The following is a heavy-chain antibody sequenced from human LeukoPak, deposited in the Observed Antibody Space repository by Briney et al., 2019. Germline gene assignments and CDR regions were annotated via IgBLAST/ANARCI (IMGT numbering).Heavy chain of an antibody. V-gene: IGHV4-59*08. CDR1: GGSIRSYY. CDR3: ARLVSVGTRYFDF. Sequence: SETLSLTCTISGGSIRSYYWSWIRQSPTKGREWIGFIYFKGSAHYNPSLNSRVAFSVDTSKNQFSLSLRSVTAADTAVYFCARLVSVGTRYFDFWGQGILVTVSS. D-gene: IGHD1-7*01. J-gene: IGHJ4*02. CDR2: IYFKGSA.